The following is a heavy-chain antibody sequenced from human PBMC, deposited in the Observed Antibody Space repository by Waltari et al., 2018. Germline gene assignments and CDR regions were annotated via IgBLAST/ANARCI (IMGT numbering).Heavy chain of an antibody. CDR3: ARGLGGSSPFDY. CDR1: GNSFGGYY. J-gene: IGHJ4*02. D-gene: IGHD3-16*01. Sequence: QVHLVQSGAEVKKSGASVKVSCKASGNSFGGYYLYWVRQAPGQGLEWMGWINPTNGVTNYAQKFQGRVTMTRDTSINSVYMDLSRLRSDDTAVYFCARGLGGSSPFDYWGRGTLVTVSS. V-gene: IGHV1-2*02. CDR2: INPTNGVT.